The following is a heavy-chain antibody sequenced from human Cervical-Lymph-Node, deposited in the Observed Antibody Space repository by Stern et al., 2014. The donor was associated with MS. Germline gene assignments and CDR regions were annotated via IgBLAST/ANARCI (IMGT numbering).Heavy chain of an antibody. J-gene: IGHJ6*02. CDR1: GGTFSSDA. CDR2: IIPSLGTS. V-gene: IGHV1-69*01. CDR3: ARSAGYYSGMDV. Sequence: VQLVQSGAEVKKPGSSVKVSCKASGGTFSSDAFSWVRQEPVPGLEWMGAIIPSLGTSSSAQKFQGRVTISVDDSTGTAFLELRSLRSEDTAVYYCARSAGYYSGMDVWGQGTAVTVSS.